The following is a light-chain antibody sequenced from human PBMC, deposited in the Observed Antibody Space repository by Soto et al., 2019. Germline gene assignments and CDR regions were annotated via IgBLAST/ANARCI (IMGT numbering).Light chain of an antibody. CDR2: GAS. V-gene: IGKV3-15*01. CDR3: QQYNNWPPIT. CDR1: QSVSSN. Sequence: EIVMTQSPATLSVSPGERATLSCRASQSVSSNLAWYQQKPGQAPRLIIYGASTRATRIPARLSGSGSGTEFTLTNSSLQSEDFAVYYCQQYNNWPPITFGQGTRLEIK. J-gene: IGKJ5*01.